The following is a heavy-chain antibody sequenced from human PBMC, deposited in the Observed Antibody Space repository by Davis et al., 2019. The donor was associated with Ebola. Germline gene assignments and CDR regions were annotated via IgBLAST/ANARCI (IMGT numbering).Heavy chain of an antibody. CDR2: ISSSSSYI. V-gene: IGHV3-21*01. Sequence: PGGSLRLSCAASGFTFSSYSMNWVRQAPGKGLEWVSSISSSSSYIYYADSVKGRFTISRDNAKNSLYLQMNSLRAEDTAVYYCAAWSSGSYDNGYWGQGTLVTVSS. CDR3: AAWSSGSYDNGY. CDR1: GFTFSSYS. J-gene: IGHJ4*02. D-gene: IGHD1-26*01.